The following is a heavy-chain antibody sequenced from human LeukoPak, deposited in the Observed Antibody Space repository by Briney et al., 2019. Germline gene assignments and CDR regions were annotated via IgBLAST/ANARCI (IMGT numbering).Heavy chain of an antibody. CDR3: ARDRVYSSSWYDAFDT. J-gene: IGHJ3*02. V-gene: IGHV3-21*01. D-gene: IGHD6-13*01. CDR2: ISSSSSYI. CDR1: GFTFSSYS. Sequence: GGSLRLSCAASGFTFSSYSMNWVRQAPGKGLEWVSSISSSSSYIYYADSVKGRFTISRDNAKNSLYLQMNSLRAEDTAVYYCARDRVYSSSWYDAFDTWGQGTMVTVSS.